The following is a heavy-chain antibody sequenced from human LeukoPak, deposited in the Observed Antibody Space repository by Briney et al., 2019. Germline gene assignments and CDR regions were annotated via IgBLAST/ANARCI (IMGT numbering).Heavy chain of an antibody. J-gene: IGHJ4*02. CDR1: EFTFSSYW. CDR3: AREAVADFNFEY. V-gene: IGHV3-21*01. Sequence: GGSLRLSCAASEFTFSSYWMSWVRQAPGKGLEWVSYISSSSIYIHYADSVKGRFTISRDNAKNSLYLQMNSLRAEDTAVYYCAREAVADFNFEYWGQGTLVTVSS. CDR2: ISSSSIYI. D-gene: IGHD6-19*01.